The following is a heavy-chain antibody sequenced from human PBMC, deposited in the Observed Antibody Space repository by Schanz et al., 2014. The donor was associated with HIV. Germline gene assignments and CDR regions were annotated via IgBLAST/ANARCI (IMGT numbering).Heavy chain of an antibody. Sequence: EVHLVESGGGLVKPGGSLKLSCAASGFTFSSYSMNWVRQAPGKGLEWVSSISSSSSYMYYADSVKGRFTISRDNAKNSLYLQMNSLRPEDTAVYYCARETRSCGGDCYPLDYWGQGTLVTVSS. V-gene: IGHV3-21*01. CDR3: ARETRSCGGDCYPLDY. J-gene: IGHJ4*02. CDR2: ISSSSSYM. D-gene: IGHD2-21*02. CDR1: GFTFSSYS.